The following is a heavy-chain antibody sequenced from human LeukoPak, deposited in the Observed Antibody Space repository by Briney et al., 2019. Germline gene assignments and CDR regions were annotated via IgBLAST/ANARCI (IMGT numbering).Heavy chain of an antibody. Sequence: SETLSLTCTVSGYSISSGYYWGWIRQPPGKGLEWIGSIYHSGSTYYNPSLKSRVTISVYTSKNQFSLKLSSVTAADTAVYYCARAYLPHASDSSSWSKYNWFDPWGQGTLVTVSS. J-gene: IGHJ5*02. CDR3: ARAYLPHASDSSSWSKYNWFDP. V-gene: IGHV4-38-2*02. CDR2: IYHSGST. D-gene: IGHD6-13*01. CDR1: GYSISSGYY.